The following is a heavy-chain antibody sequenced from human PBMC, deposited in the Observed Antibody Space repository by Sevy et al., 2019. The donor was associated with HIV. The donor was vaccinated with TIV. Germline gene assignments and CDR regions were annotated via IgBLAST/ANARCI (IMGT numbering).Heavy chain of an antibody. CDR1: GFTFSMYG. J-gene: IGHJ4*02. D-gene: IGHD4-17*01. V-gene: IGHV3-33*01. CDR3: ARGRDYGNLDY. Sequence: GGSLRLSCAASGFTFSMYGMHWVRQAPGKGLEWVALIWYDGSNKYYVDSVKGRFTISRDNSKNTLYLQMNSLRAEDTAGYYCARGRDYGNLDYWGQGTLVTVSS. CDR2: IWYDGSNK.